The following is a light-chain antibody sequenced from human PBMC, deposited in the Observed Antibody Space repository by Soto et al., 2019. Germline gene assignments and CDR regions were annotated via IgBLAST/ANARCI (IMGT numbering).Light chain of an antibody. CDR3: QQQNNVPIT. Sequence: EIVFTQAPDTLSLGRGERATLSCMASQSVSSNLAWYQQKPGQAPRLLIYGASTRATGIPARFSGGGSGTDFTLTISSLQPEDFAVYYCQQQNNVPITFGQGTLLEIK. V-gene: IGKV3-15*01. CDR2: GAS. CDR1: QSVSSN. J-gene: IGKJ5*01.